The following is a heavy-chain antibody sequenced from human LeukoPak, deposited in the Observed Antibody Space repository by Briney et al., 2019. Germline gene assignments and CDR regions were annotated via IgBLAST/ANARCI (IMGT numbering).Heavy chain of an antibody. CDR2: IKSKPDGGTT. Sequence: GGSLSLPCAASGFTFSNAWMSWVGQAPGKGLEWVGRIKSKPDGGTTDYAAPVKGRFTISRDDSKNTLYLQMNSLKTEDTAVYYCTMGEWGWPGYWAKGTLHTVSS. J-gene: IGHJ4*02. V-gene: IGHV3-15*01. CDR1: GFTFSNAW. D-gene: IGHD5-24*01. CDR3: TMGEWGWPGY.